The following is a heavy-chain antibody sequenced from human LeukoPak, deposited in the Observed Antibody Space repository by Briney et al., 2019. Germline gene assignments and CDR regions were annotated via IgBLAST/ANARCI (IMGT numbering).Heavy chain of an antibody. D-gene: IGHD2-15*01. CDR3: ARTARLLGH. CDR2: ISPDSRDT. Sequence: PGGSLRLSCAVSGITFSDQYMNWLRQAPGKGLECVSYISPDSRDTNYIDSVKGRSIISRDNARNSLFLQMNSLRAEDTAVYYCARTARLLGHWGQGTLVTVSS. V-gene: IGHV3-11*06. J-gene: IGHJ4*02. CDR1: GITFSDQY.